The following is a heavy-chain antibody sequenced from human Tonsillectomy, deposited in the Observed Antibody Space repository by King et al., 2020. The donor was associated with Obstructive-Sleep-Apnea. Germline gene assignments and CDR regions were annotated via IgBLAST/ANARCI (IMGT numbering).Heavy chain of an antibody. J-gene: IGHJ6*02. D-gene: IGHD7-27*01. V-gene: IGHV4-59*01. Sequence: QLQESGPGLVKPSETLSLTCSVSGGSIRSYYWSWIRQPPGKGLEWIGYIYYSGSTNYNPSLKSRVTTSVDTSKNQFSLNVTSVTDADKAVYYCARIGSGDYYYGMDVWGHGTTVTVSS. CDR1: GGSIRSYY. CDR2: IYYSGST. CDR3: ARIGSGDYYYGMDV.